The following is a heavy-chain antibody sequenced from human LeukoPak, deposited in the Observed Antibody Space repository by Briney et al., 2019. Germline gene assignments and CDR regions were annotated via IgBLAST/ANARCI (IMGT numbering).Heavy chain of an antibody. CDR1: GYTFTSYG. J-gene: IGHJ4*02. V-gene: IGHV1-18*01. D-gene: IGHD2-15*01. CDR3: ARGEDIVVVVAATYFDY. CDR2: ISAYNGNT. Sequence: GASVKVSCKASGYTFTSYGISWVRRAPGQGLEWMGWISAYNGNTNYAQKLQGRVTMTTDTSTSTAYMELRSLRSDDTAVYYCARGEDIVVVVAATYFDYWGQGTLVTVSS.